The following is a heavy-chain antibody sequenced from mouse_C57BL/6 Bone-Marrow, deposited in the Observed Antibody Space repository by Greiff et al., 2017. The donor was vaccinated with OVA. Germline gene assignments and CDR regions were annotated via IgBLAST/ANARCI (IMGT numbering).Heavy chain of an antibody. V-gene: IGHV5-17*01. CDR3: ARSWAWFAY. Sequence: EVLLVQSGGGLVKPGGSLKLSCAASGFTFSDYGMNWVRQAPEKGLEWIGHICRGNGTIYYADTVKGRSTISRDNANNTLFLQMTSLTSDDSAVYYCARSWAWFAYWGQGTLVTVSA. CDR2: ICRGNGTI. J-gene: IGHJ3*01. CDR1: GFTFSDYG.